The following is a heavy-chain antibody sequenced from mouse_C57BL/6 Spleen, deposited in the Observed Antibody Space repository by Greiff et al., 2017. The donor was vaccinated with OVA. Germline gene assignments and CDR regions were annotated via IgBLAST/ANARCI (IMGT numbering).Heavy chain of an antibody. CDR1: GYTFTSYW. CDR2: IDPSDSYN. Sequence: VQLQQPGAELVKPGASVKLSCKASGYTFTSYWMQWVKQRPGQGLEWIGEIDPSDSYNNYNQKFKGKATLTVDTSSSTAYMQRSSLTSEDSAVYYCARELLRYWGQGTLVTVSA. J-gene: IGHJ3*01. CDR3: ARELLRY. D-gene: IGHD1-1*01. V-gene: IGHV1-50*01.